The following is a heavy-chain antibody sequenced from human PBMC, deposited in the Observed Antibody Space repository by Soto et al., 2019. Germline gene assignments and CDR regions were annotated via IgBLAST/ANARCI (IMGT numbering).Heavy chain of an antibody. J-gene: IGHJ2*01. V-gene: IGHV4-39*01. D-gene: IGHD3-3*01. CDR2: IYYSGST. CDR1: GGSISSSSYY. CDR3: ARPWGGVARSYWSFDL. Sequence: PSETLSLTCTVSGGSISSSSYYWGWIRQPPGKGLEWIGSIYYSGSTYYNPSLKSRVTISVDTSKNQFSLKLSSVTAADTAVYYCARPWGGVARSYWSFDLWGRGTLVNVSS.